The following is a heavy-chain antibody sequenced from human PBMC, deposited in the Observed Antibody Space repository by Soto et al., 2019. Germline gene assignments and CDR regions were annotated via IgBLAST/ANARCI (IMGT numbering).Heavy chain of an antibody. J-gene: IGHJ4*02. V-gene: IGHV3-33*01. CDR3: ARDKGKGHFDQ. D-gene: IGHD3-10*01. Sequence: QVQLVESGGGVVQPGRSLTLSCAASGFTLSSYGMHWVRQAPGKGLEWVAVIWQDGSNKYYADSVKGRFTISRDNSKNTLYLQMNSLRAEDTAVYYCARDKGKGHFDQWGQGTLVTVSS. CDR1: GFTLSSYG. CDR2: IWQDGSNK.